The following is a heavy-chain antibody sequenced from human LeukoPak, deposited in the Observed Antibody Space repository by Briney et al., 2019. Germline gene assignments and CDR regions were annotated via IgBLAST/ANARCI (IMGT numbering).Heavy chain of an antibody. V-gene: IGHV4-34*01. CDR3: ARGCCYNTVDL. D-gene: IGHD2-15*01. Sequence: SETLSLTCAVYGESFSGHNGNWIRQPPGKGLEWIGDINHSGSTNYNPSLKSRVTISVDTSKNQFSLKLSSVTAADTAVYYCARGCCYNTVDLWGQGTLVTVSS. CDR1: GESFSGHN. CDR2: INHSGST. J-gene: IGHJ5*02.